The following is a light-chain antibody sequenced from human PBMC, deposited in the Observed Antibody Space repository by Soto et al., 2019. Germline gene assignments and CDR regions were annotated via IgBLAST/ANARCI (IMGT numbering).Light chain of an antibody. CDR3: LQRSNYYA. J-gene: IGKJ2*01. Sequence: EIVLTQSPATLSLSPGERATLSCKASQSVDIYLGWYQQKPGQAPRLLIYDASNRASGIPARFSGSGSGTDFTLTISSLEPEDFAVYYCLQRSNYYAFGQRTKLEIK. CDR2: DAS. CDR1: QSVDIY. V-gene: IGKV3-11*01.